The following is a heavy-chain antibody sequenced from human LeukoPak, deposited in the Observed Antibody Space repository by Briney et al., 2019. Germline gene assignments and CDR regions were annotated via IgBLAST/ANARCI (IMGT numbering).Heavy chain of an antibody. CDR2: IWYDGSNK. V-gene: IGHV3-33*01. J-gene: IGHJ4*02. CDR3: VTKSSGYWETASPFDY. D-gene: IGHD3-22*01. Sequence: PGGSLRLSCAASGFTFSSYGMHWVRQAPGKGLEWVAVIWYDGSNKYYADSVKGRFTISRDNSKNTLYLQMNSLRAEDTAVYYCVTKSSGYWETASPFDYWGQGTLVTVSS. CDR1: GFTFSSYG.